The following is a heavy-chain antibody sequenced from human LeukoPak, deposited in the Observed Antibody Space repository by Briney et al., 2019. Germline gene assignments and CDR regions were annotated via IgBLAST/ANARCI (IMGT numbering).Heavy chain of an antibody. CDR1: GFTFINYA. CDR2: ISNSGDST. J-gene: IGHJ4*02. D-gene: IGHD4/OR15-4a*01. CDR3: AKDSGVITTMYYFDY. Sequence: GGSLRLSCSASGFTFINYAMSGVRQAPGKGLEWVSAISNSGDSTNYADSVKGRFTISRDNSKNSLYLQMSSLRAEDTAIYYCAKDSGVITTMYYFDYWGQGTLVTVSS. V-gene: IGHV3-23*01.